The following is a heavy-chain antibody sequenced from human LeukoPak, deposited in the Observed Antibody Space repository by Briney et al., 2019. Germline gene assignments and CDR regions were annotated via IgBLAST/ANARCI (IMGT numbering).Heavy chain of an antibody. Sequence: PGGSLRLSCAASGFTFTNYPIHWVRQAPGKGLEWVTVISYDGSTKYYADSVKGRFTISRDNSKNTLYLQMNSLRAEDTAVYYCAKDGRLERSSWFDPWGQGTLVTVSS. CDR1: GFTFTNYP. J-gene: IGHJ5*02. CDR2: ISYDGSTK. V-gene: IGHV3-30*04. D-gene: IGHD1-1*01. CDR3: AKDGRLERSSWFDP.